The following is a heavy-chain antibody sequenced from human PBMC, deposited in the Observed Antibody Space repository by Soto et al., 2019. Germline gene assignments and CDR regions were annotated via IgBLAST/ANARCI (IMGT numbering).Heavy chain of an antibody. CDR2: IYYTGGT. D-gene: IGHD3-22*01. Sequence: SETLSLTCTVSGGSVSSGSYYWSWIRQPPGKGLEWIGYIYYTGGTNYNPSLKSRVTISVDTSKNQFPLKLSSVTAADTAVYYCARDPNYYDSSGYWDWGQGTLVTVSS. CDR3: ARDPNYYDSSGYWD. V-gene: IGHV4-61*01. CDR1: GGSVSSGSYY. J-gene: IGHJ4*02.